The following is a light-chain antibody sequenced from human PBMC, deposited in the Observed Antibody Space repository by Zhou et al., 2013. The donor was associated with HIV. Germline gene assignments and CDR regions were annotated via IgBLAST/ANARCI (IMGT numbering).Light chain of an antibody. Sequence: EIVMTQSPATLSLSPGERAILSCRASQSVSSYLAWYQQKPGQAPRLLIYAASTRATGISARFSGSGSGTEFTLTISSLQSEDFAVYYCQQYTKSIWTFGQGTKVEIK. CDR1: QSVSSY. CDR3: QQYTKSIWT. J-gene: IGKJ1*01. CDR2: AAS. V-gene: IGKV3-15*01.